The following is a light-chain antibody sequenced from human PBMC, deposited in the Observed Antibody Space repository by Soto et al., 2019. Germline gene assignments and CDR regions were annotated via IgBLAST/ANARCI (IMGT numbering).Light chain of an antibody. Sequence: AIEMTQSPSSVSASVGDRVTITCRASQGIRNELGWYQQKPGKAPKLLIYSASSLQSGVPSRFSGSGSGTDFILTISGLQPEDFATYFCLQDFTYPRTFSQGTKVDIK. V-gene: IGKV1-6*01. J-gene: IGKJ1*01. CDR3: LQDFTYPRT. CDR1: QGIRNE. CDR2: SAS.